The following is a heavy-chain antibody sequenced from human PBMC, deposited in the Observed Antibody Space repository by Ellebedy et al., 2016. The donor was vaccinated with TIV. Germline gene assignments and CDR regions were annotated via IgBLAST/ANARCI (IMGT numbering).Heavy chain of an antibody. CDR3: ARDLTGTTDYDGMDV. CDR1: GYTFTSYH. Sequence: ASVKVSCKASGYTFTSYHIHWVRQVPGQGLQWMGIINPSGDGTSYAQKFQGRLTVTRNTSTSTVYMELNGLRSEDTAVYFCARDLTGTTDYDGMDVWGQGTTVTVSS. D-gene: IGHD1-20*01. V-gene: IGHV1-46*01. CDR2: INPSGDGT. J-gene: IGHJ6*02.